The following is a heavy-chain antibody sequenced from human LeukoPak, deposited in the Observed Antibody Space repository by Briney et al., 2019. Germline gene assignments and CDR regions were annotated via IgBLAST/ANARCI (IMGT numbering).Heavy chain of an antibody. J-gene: IGHJ4*02. CDR1: GYSFTNHW. CDR2: IYPGDSDT. CDR3: ARTTTNSGWYVDY. Sequence: GESLKISCKGSGYSFTNHWIGWVRQMPGKGLDWMGIIYPGDSDTRYSPSFQGQVTIPADKSISTAYLQWSSLKASDTAIYYCARTTTNSGWYVDYWGQGTLVTVSS. V-gene: IGHV5-51*01. D-gene: IGHD6-19*01.